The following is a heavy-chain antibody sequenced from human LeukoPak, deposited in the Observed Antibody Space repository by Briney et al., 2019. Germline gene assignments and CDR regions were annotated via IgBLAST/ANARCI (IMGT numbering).Heavy chain of an antibody. V-gene: IGHV4-59*12. J-gene: IGHJ4*02. CDR1: GGSISSYY. CDR2: IYYSGST. Sequence: SETLSLTCTVSGGSISSYYWSWIRQPPGKGLEWIGYIYYSGSTNYNPSLKSRVTISVDTSKNQFSLKLSSVTAADTAVYYCARESGIWSQNVLIDYWGQGTLVTVSS. CDR3: ARESGIWSQNVLIDY. D-gene: IGHD3-3*01.